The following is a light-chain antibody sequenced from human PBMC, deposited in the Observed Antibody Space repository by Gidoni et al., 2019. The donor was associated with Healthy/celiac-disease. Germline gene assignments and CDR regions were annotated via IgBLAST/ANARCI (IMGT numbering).Light chain of an antibody. V-gene: IGKV3-20*01. CDR2: GAS. Sequence: IVLTQSPGTLSLSPGERATLSCRASQSVSSSHLACYQQKPGQAPRLLIYGASSRATGIPDRFSGGGSGTDFTLTISRLEPEDFAVYYCQQYGSSPLYSFXQXTKLEIK. CDR1: QSVSSSH. CDR3: QQYGSSPLYS. J-gene: IGKJ2*03.